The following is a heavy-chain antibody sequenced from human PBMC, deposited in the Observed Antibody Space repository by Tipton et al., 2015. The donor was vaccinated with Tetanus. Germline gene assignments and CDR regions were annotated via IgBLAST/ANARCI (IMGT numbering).Heavy chain of an antibody. CDR2: IHPGDSDT. CDR1: GYSFTNYW. D-gene: IGHD1-1*01. CDR3: GRRLGPYTGDQIWFFDL. V-gene: IGHV5-51*01. Sequence: QLAQSGAEVKKPGESLKMSCKGSGYSFTNYWIGWVRQMPGKGLEWMGIIHPGDSDTRYSPSFQGQVTISADKSISTAYLQWSSLKASDRDMYYCGRRLGPYTGDQIWFFDLWGCGAMITGSS. J-gene: IGHJ2*01.